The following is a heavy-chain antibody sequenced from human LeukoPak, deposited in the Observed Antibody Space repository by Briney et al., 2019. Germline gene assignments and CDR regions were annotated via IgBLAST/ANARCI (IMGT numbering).Heavy chain of an antibody. CDR2: INHSGST. Sequence: SETLSLTCAVYGGSFSGYYWSWIRQPPGKGLEWIGEINHSGSTNYNPSLKSRVTISVDTSKNQFSLKLSSVTAADTAVYYCARVGYYDSSGYSHFDYWGQGTLVTVSS. D-gene: IGHD3-22*01. CDR1: GGSFSGYY. J-gene: IGHJ4*02. V-gene: IGHV4-34*01. CDR3: ARVGYYDSSGYSHFDY.